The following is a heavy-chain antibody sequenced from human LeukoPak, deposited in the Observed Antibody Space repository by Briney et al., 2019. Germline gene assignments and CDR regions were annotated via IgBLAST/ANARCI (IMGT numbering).Heavy chain of an antibody. CDR1: GFTFSSYS. CDR2: ISTGTTTI. J-gene: IGHJ4*02. CDR3: ASWGEGALDN. Sequence: QTGGSLRLSCEASGFTFSSYSMNWVRQAPGKGLEWISYISTGTTTIYYANSVKGRFTISRDNAKKSLYLQMNSLRVEDTGVYYCASWGEGALDNWGQGTLVTVSS. D-gene: IGHD1-26*01. V-gene: IGHV3-48*01.